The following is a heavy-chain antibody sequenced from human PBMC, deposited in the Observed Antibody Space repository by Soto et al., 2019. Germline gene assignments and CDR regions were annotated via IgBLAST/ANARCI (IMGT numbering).Heavy chain of an antibody. CDR3: ARDRHDKESYYYYYGMDV. Sequence: QVQLVESGGGVVQPGRSLRLSCAASGFTFSSYAMHWVRQAPGKGLEWVAVISYDGSNKYYADSVKGRFTISRDNSKNTLYLQMNSLRAEDTAVYYCARDRHDKESYYYYYGMDVWGQGTTVTVSS. CDR2: ISYDGSNK. J-gene: IGHJ6*02. CDR1: GFTFSSYA. V-gene: IGHV3-30-3*01. D-gene: IGHD3-22*01.